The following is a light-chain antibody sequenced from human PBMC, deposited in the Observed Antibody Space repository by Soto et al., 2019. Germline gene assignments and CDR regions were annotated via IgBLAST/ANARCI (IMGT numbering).Light chain of an antibody. J-gene: IGKJ1*01. CDR1: QSVLYSCNNKNY. Sequence: DIVMTQSPDSLTVSLGERATINCNSSQSVLYSCNNKNYLAWYQQKPGQPPKLLIYWASTRESGVPDRFSGSGSETDFTLTISSLQAEDVAVYYCQQYYSTPRTFGQGTKVEIK. V-gene: IGKV4-1*01. CDR3: QQYYSTPRT. CDR2: WAS.